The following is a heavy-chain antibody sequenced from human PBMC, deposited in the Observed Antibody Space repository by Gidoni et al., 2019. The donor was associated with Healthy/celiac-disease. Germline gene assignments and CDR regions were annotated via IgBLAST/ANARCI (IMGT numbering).Heavy chain of an antibody. CDR2: IKQDGSEK. D-gene: IGHD3-10*01. V-gene: IGHV3-7*01. J-gene: IGHJ4*02. Sequence: EVQLVESGGGLVQPGGSLRLSWAASGFTFSSYWMSWVRQAPGKGLEWVANIKQDGSEKYYVDSVKGRFTISRDNAKNSLYLQMNSLRAEDTAVYYCARYKGRVRATNLDYWGQGTLVTVSS. CDR1: GFTFSSYW. CDR3: ARYKGRVRATNLDY.